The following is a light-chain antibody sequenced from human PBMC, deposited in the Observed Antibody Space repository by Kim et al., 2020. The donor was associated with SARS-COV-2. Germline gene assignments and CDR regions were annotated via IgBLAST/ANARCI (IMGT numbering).Light chain of an antibody. Sequence: DIQMTQSPFSLSASVGDRVSLTCQASRDINNHLNWYQQKPGKAPNLLIYDASNLETGVSSRFSGSGSGTDFTFTISSLQPEDIGTYYCQQYDNLPITFGGGTKVDIK. V-gene: IGKV1-33*01. CDR2: DAS. CDR3: QQYDNLPIT. J-gene: IGKJ4*01. CDR1: RDINNH.